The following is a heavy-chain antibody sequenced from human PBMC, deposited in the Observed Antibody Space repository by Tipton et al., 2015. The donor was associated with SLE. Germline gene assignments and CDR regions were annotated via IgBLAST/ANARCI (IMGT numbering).Heavy chain of an antibody. D-gene: IGHD2-21*01. CDR1: GYSISSGYY. CDR2: IYHSGST. V-gene: IGHV4-38-2*01. CDR3: ARKEFPRAFDI. Sequence: TLSLTCAVSGYSISSGYYWGWIRQPPGKGLEWIGSIYHSGSTYYNPSLKSRVTISVDTSKNQFSLKLSSVTAADTAVYYCARKEFPRAFDIWGQGTMVTVSS. J-gene: IGHJ3*02.